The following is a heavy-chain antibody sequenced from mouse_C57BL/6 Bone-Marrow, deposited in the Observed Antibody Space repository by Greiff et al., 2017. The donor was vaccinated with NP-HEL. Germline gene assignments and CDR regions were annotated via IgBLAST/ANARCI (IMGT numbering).Heavy chain of an antibody. CDR2: IDPEDGAT. D-gene: IGHD1-1*01. J-gene: IGHJ4*01. V-gene: IGHV14-2*01. Sequence: EVQLQQSGAELVKPGASVTLSCTASGFNIKDYYMHWVKERTEQGLEWIGRIDPEDGATKYAPKFQGKATITADTSSNTAYLQLSSLTSEYTAVYYCARSPITTVAMDYWGQGTSVTVSS. CDR3: ARSPITTVAMDY. CDR1: GFNIKDYY.